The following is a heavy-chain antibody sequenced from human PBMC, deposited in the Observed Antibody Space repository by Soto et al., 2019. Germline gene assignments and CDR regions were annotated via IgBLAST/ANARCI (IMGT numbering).Heavy chain of an antibody. J-gene: IGHJ6*03. V-gene: IGHV4-59*08. Sequence: NPSETLSLTCTVSGGSISSYYWSWIRQPPGKRQEWIGYIYYSGSTNYNPSLKSRVTISVDTSKNQFSLKLSSVTAADTAVYYCARKTPGPIFGVVINDYHYMDVWGKGTTVTVSS. CDR3: ARKTPGPIFGVVINDYHYMDV. D-gene: IGHD3-3*01. CDR1: GGSISSYY. CDR2: IYYSGST.